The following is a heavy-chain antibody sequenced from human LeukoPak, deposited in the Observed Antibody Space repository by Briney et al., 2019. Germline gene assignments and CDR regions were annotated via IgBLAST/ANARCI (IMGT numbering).Heavy chain of an antibody. J-gene: IGHJ4*02. CDR3: ARGVITMVRGVISRGVRKVYFDY. D-gene: IGHD3-10*01. CDR1: GYSISSGYY. V-gene: IGHV4-38-2*02. Sequence: PSETLSLTCTVSGYSISSGYYWGWIRQPPGKGLEWIGSIYHSGSTYYNPSLKSRVTISVDTSKNQFSLKLSSVTAADTAVYYCARGVITMVRGVISRGVRKVYFDYWGQGTLVTVSS. CDR2: IYHSGST.